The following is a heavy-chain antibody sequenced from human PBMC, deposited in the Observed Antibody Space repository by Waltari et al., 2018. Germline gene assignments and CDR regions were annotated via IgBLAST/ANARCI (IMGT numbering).Heavy chain of an antibody. Sequence: QITLKESGPTVVRPTQTLTLTCTFSGFSLATSGVGVGWFRQPPGKALEWVAFTYWDDDERYRPSLKNRLTITKDTSKNQVVLVMTNVDSADTGTYFCARRRDLDPLTNSYIGTLIDQWGQGTLVTVSS. J-gene: IGHJ4*02. CDR3: ARRRDLDPLTNSYIGTLIDQ. V-gene: IGHV2-5*02. CDR2: TYWDDDE. D-gene: IGHD3-9*01. CDR1: GFSLATSGVG.